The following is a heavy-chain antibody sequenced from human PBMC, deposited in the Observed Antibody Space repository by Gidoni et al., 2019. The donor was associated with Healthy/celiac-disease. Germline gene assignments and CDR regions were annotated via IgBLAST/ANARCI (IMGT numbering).Heavy chain of an antibody. J-gene: IGHJ5*02. CDR1: GGTFSSYA. CDR3: ARVGVVGAPNWFDP. D-gene: IGHD1-26*01. V-gene: IGHV1-69*01. Sequence: STGEAKKPGSSVKVSCKASGGTFSSYAISWVRQAPGQGLEWMGGIIPIFGTANYAQKLQGRVTITADESTSTAYMELRSLRSEDTAVYYCARVGVVGAPNWFDPWGQGTLVTVSS. CDR2: IIPIFGTA.